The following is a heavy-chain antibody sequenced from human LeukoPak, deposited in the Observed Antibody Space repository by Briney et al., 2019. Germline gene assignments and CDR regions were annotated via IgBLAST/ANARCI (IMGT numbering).Heavy chain of an antibody. CDR1: GYTFTSYG. CDR3: ARDNPIVLYDY. Sequence: ASVKVSCKASGYTFTSYGISWVRQAPGQGLEWMGWINPNSGGTNYAQKFQGRVTMTRDTSISTAYMELSRLRSDDTAVYYCARDNPIVLYDYWGQGTLVTVSS. CDR2: INPNSGGT. D-gene: IGHD2/OR15-2a*01. J-gene: IGHJ4*02. V-gene: IGHV1-2*02.